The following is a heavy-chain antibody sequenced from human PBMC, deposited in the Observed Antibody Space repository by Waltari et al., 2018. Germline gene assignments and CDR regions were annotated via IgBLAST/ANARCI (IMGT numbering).Heavy chain of an antibody. V-gene: IGHV4-38-2*01. Sequence: QVQLQESGPGLVKPSETLSLTCAVSGYSISRGYYWGWIRQPPGKGLEWIGSIYHGGSTYYNPSLKSRVTISVDTSKNQFSLKLSSVTAADTAVYFCARVYYYDSSGYLHDYWGQGTLVTVSS. CDR1: GYSISRGYY. J-gene: IGHJ4*02. D-gene: IGHD3-22*01. CDR3: ARVYYYDSSGYLHDY. CDR2: IYHGGST.